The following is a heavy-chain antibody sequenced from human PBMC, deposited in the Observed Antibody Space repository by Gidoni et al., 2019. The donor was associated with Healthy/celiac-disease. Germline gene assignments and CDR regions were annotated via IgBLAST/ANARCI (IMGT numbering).Heavy chain of an antibody. Sequence: QVQLVQSGAEVKKPGASVKVSCKASGYTFTGYYMHWVRQAPGQGLEWMGWINPNSGGTNYAQKFQGRVTMTRDTSISTAYMELSRLRSDDTAVYYCARDLTVGRSSAMVGRYGYWGQGTLVTVSS. CDR1: GYTFTGYY. CDR2: INPNSGGT. J-gene: IGHJ4*02. V-gene: IGHV1-2*02. CDR3: ARDLTVGRSSAMVGRYGY. D-gene: IGHD5-18*01.